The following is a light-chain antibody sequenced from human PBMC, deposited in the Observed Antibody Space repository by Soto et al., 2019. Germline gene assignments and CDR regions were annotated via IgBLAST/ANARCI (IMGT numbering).Light chain of an antibody. J-gene: IGKJ3*01. CDR1: QSVISNH. CDR3: QQCGSSPLFG. Sequence: EIVLTQSPGTLSLSPGERATLSCRASQSVISNHLAWYQQKPGQAPRLLIYGASSRATGIPDRFSGSWSGTDFTLTISRLEPEDFGVYYCQQCGSSPLFGFGPGTKVDIK. V-gene: IGKV3-20*01. CDR2: GAS.